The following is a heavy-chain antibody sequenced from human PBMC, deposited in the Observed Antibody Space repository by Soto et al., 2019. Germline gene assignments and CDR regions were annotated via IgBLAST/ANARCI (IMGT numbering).Heavy chain of an antibody. CDR1: GYSFTIYW. CDR2: IYPGDSDT. V-gene: IGHV5-51*01. J-gene: IGHJ6*02. CDR3: ARHGXRVYYDNSDYYYYGMDV. D-gene: IGHD3-22*01. Sequence: GESLKISCTGSGYSFTIYWIGWVRQMPGKGLEWMGIIYPGDSDTRYSPSFQGQVTISADKSISTAYLQWSSLKASDTAMYYCARHGXRVYYDNSDYYYYGMDVWGQGTTVTVSS.